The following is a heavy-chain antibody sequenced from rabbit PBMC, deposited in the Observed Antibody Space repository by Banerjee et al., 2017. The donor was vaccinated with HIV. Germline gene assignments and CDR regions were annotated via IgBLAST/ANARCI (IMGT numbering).Heavy chain of an antibody. V-gene: IGHV1S45*01. CDR1: GFSFSNKCV. J-gene: IGHJ4*01. Sequence: QEQLEESGGDLVKPEGSLTLTCTASGFSFSNKCVMCWVRQAPGKGLEWIACINTSSGNIVYATWAKGRFTISKTSWTTVTLQMTSLTAADTATYFCAIDAYVDVGWATYFGLWGPGTLVTVS. CDR2: INTSSGNI. D-gene: IGHD6-1*01. CDR3: AIDAYVDVGWATYFGL.